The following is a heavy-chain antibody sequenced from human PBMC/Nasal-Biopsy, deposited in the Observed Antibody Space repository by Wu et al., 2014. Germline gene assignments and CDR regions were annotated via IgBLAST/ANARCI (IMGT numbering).Heavy chain of an antibody. J-gene: IGHJ4*02. Sequence: LRLSCAASGFTFNSYAMSWVRQAPGKGPEWVSGISGSGGSTNYADSVKGRFTISRDNSKSTLYLQMNSLRAEDTAVYYCAKPLWDDPSITARPDFDYWGQGTLVSVSS. CDR1: GFTFNSYA. V-gene: IGHV3-23*01. D-gene: IGHD6-6*01. CDR2: ISGSGGST. CDR3: AKPLWDDPSITARPDFDY.